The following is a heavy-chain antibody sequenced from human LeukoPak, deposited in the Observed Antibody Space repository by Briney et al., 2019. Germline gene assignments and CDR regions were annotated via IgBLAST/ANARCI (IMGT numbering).Heavy chain of an antibody. CDR3: AKGEIAVAGQFDN. J-gene: IGHJ4*02. D-gene: IGHD6-19*01. CDR1: GFTFSHYA. V-gene: IGHV3-30*18. Sequence: GGSLRLSCAGSGFTFSHYAMHWVRQAPGKGLEWVAVISYDGSNKYFADFVKGRFTISRDNSKNTLYLQMNSLRTEDTAVYYCAKGEIAVAGQFDNWGQGTLVTVSS. CDR2: ISYDGSNK.